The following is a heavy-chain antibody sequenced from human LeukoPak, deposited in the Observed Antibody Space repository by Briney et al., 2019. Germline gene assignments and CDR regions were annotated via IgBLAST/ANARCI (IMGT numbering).Heavy chain of an antibody. J-gene: IGHJ4*02. CDR3: AGDFCSGGSCYSRFDY. CDR1: GYTFTGYY. CDR2: INPNSGGT. Sequence: ASVKVSCMASGYTFTGYYMHWVRQAPGQGLEWMGWINPNSGGTNYAQKFQGRVTMTRDTSISTAYMELSRLRSDDTAVYYCAGDFCSGGSCYSRFDYWGQGTLVTVSS. D-gene: IGHD2-15*01. V-gene: IGHV1-2*02.